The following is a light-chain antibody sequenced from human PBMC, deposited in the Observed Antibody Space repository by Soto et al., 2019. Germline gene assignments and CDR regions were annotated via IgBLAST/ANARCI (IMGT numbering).Light chain of an antibody. J-gene: IGLJ3*02. CDR1: KIGSKS. Sequence: SYVLTQPPSVSVAPGQTARISCGGNKIGSKSVHWYQQKAGQAPVLVVYDDSDRPSGIPERFSGSNFENTATLTISRVEAGDEADYFCQVWDGSSNHVVFGGGTKVTVL. CDR3: QVWDGSSNHVV. CDR2: DDS. V-gene: IGLV3-21*02.